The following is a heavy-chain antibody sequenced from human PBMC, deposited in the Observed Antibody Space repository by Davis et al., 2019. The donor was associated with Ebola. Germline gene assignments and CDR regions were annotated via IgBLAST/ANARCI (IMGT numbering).Heavy chain of an antibody. Sequence: PGGSLRLSCAASGFTFSNYAMHWVRQAPGKGLEWVAVISYDGSNKYYADSVKGRFTISRDNSKNTLYLQMNSLRAEDTAVYYCARGFVGYWGQGTLVTVSS. CDR3: ARGFVGY. D-gene: IGHD6-6*01. CDR1: GFTFSNYA. CDR2: ISYDGSNK. J-gene: IGHJ4*02. V-gene: IGHV3-30-3*01.